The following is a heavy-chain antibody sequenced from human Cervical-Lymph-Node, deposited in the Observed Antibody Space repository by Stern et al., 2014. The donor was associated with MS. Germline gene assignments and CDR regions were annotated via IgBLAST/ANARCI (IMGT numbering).Heavy chain of an antibody. V-gene: IGHV5-51*01. CDR1: GYTFTNYY. J-gene: IGHJ4*02. Sequence: VQLVQSGPEVKKPGESLRISCKGSGYTFTNYYIAWVRQMPGKGLEWMGTIYPDDSETRYSPSFQGQVTISADKSISTAYLQWSSLKASDAALYYCARLGVRGSVPAIYYFVYWGQGTLVTVSS. CDR2: IYPDDSET. D-gene: IGHD3-16*01. CDR3: ARLGVRGSVPAIYYFVY.